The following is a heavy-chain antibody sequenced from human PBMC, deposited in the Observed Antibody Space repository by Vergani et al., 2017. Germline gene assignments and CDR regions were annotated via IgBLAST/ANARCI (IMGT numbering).Heavy chain of an antibody. Sequence: EVQLVESGGGLVQPGGSMRLSCAASGFIFSDFEMNWVRQAPGKGLEWVSYISSRDSTRYYADSVKGRFTISRDNAKNSLYLQMNSLRAEDTAVYYCARSGYLFYWGQGTLVTVSS. CDR3: ARSGYLFY. CDR1: GFIFSDFE. CDR2: ISSRDSTR. J-gene: IGHJ4*02. V-gene: IGHV3-48*03. D-gene: IGHD3-3*01.